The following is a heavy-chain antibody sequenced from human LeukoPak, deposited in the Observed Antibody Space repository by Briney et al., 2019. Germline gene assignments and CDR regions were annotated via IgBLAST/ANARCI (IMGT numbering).Heavy chain of an antibody. V-gene: IGHV1-8*01. D-gene: IGHD1-26*01. CDR2: MNPNSGNT. CDR3: ARVFRGSYNYLRVFDY. J-gene: IGHJ4*02. CDR1: GYTFTSYE. Sequence: ASVKVSCKASGYTFTSYEINWVRQATGQGLEWMGWMNPNSGNTGYAQKFQGRVTMTRNTSISTAYMELSSLRSEDTAVYYCARVFRGSYNYLRVFDYWGQGTLVTVSS.